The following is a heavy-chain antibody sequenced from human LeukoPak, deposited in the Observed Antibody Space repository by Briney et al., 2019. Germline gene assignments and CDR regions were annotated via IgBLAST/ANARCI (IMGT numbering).Heavy chain of an antibody. D-gene: IGHD3-10*01. CDR3: ARARSNGSGSYGDFDY. CDR1: GGTFSSYA. J-gene: IGHJ4*02. Sequence: ASVKVSCKASGGTFSSYAISWVRQAPGQGLEWMGGIIPIFGTANYAQKFQGRVTITADESTSTAYMELSSLRSEDTAVYYCARARSNGSGSYGDFDYWGQGTLVTVSS. CDR2: IIPIFGTA. V-gene: IGHV1-69*13.